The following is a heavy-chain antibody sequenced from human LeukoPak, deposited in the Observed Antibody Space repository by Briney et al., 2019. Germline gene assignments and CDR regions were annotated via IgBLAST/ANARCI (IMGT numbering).Heavy chain of an antibody. Sequence: GASVKVSCKASGYTFTSYGISWVRQAPGQGLEWMGWISAYNGNTNYAQKLQGRVTMTTDTSTSTAYMELRSLRSDVTAVYYCARDPVDIVVVVAAKHYYYGMDVWGQGTTVTVSS. J-gene: IGHJ6*02. V-gene: IGHV1-18*01. CDR2: ISAYNGNT. CDR3: ARDPVDIVVVVAAKHYYYGMDV. CDR1: GYTFTSYG. D-gene: IGHD2-15*01.